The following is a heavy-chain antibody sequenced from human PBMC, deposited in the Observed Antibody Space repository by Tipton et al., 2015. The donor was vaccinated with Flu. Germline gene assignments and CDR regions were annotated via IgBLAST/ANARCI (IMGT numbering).Heavy chain of an antibody. Sequence: LRLSCSVSGDSLNSYYWSWIRQSPGKGLEWIGQVYYSGTTNYNPSLKSRVTISLDKSKNQFPLTLKSMTTADTAVFYCARGGWEPHGGWFDPWGQGILVTVSS. CDR3: ARGGWEPHGGWFDP. V-gene: IGHV4-59*01. CDR1: GDSLNSYY. D-gene: IGHD1-26*01. CDR2: VYYSGTT. J-gene: IGHJ5*02.